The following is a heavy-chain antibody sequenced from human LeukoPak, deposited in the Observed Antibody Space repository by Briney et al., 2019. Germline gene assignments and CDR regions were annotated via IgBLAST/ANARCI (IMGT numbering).Heavy chain of an antibody. J-gene: IGHJ3*02. D-gene: IGHD4-17*01. CDR2: VYPGDSDT. Sequence: GESLKISCKGSGYTFITYWIAWVRQMPGKGLEWMGSVYPGDSDTKYSPSFQGQVTIAVDKFISTAYLQWTSLKASGTAMYYCATVRTSVTTSDAFDIWGQGTVVTVSS. V-gene: IGHV5-51*01. CDR1: GYTFITYW. CDR3: ATVRTSVTTSDAFDI.